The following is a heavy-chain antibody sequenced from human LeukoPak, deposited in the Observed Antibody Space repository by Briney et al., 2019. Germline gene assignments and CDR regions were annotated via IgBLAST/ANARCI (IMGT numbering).Heavy chain of an antibody. J-gene: IGHJ4*02. CDR2: ISGSGGSA. Sequence: GGSLRLSCAASGFTFSSYAMSWVRQAPGKGLEWVSAISGSGGSAYSADSVKGRFTISRDNSKNRLYLQMNSLRAEDTAVYYCVRRYCSGGSCYSGGDYWGQGTLVTVSS. CDR1: GFTFSSYA. D-gene: IGHD2-15*01. V-gene: IGHV3-23*01. CDR3: VRRYCSGGSCYSGGDY.